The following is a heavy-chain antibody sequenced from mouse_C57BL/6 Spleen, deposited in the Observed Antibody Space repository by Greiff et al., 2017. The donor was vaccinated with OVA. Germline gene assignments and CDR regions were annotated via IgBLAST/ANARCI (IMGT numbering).Heavy chain of an antibody. D-gene: IGHD2-5*01. CDR1: GYTFTNYW. Sequence: QVQLKQSGAELVRPGTSVKMSCKASGYTFTNYWIGWAKQRPGHGLEWIGDIYPGGGYTNYNEKFKGKATLTADKSSSTAYMQFSSLTSEDSAIYYCARSGNYSNLWFAYWGQGTLVTVSA. CDR2: IYPGGGYT. J-gene: IGHJ3*01. CDR3: ARSGNYSNLWFAY. V-gene: IGHV1-63*01.